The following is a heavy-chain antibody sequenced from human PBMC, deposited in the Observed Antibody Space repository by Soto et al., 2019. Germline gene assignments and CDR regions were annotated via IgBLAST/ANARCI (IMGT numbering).Heavy chain of an antibody. V-gene: IGHV3-33*08. CDR3: ARDPGVTTYYFDY. CDR1: GFTFSRYG. Sequence: PGGSLRLSCAASGFTFSRYGMHWVRQAPGKGLEWVAVIWYDGSKKYYADSVKGRFTISRDDSKSTLYLQMNSLRAEDTAVYYCARDPGVTTYYFDYWGQGTMVTVSS. D-gene: IGHD3-16*01. CDR2: IWYDGSKK. J-gene: IGHJ4*02.